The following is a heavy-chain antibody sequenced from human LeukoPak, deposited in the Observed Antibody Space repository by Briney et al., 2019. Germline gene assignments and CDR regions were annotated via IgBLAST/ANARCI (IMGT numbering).Heavy chain of an antibody. Sequence: SETLSLTCTVSGGSISSYYWSWLRQPPGKGLEWIGYIYYSGSTNYNPSLKSRVTISVDTSKNQFSLKLSSVTAADTAVYYSARDTRNYYYYMDVWGKGTTVTVSS. CDR1: GGSISSYY. CDR3: ARDTRNYYYYMDV. V-gene: IGHV4-59*01. J-gene: IGHJ6*03. D-gene: IGHD6-6*01. CDR2: IYYSGST.